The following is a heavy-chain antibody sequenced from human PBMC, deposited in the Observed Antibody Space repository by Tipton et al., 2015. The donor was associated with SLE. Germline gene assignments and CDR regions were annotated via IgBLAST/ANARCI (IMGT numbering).Heavy chain of an antibody. J-gene: IGHJ4*02. CDR3: ARQGAVAGFDY. CDR2: IYYSGST. Sequence: LRLSCAVYGGSFSGYYWSWIRQPPGKGLEWIGYIYYSGSTNYNPSLKSRVTISVDTSKNQFSLKLSSVTAADTAVYYCARQGAVAGFDYWGQGTLVTVSS. CDR1: GGSFSGYY. V-gene: IGHV4-59*08. D-gene: IGHD6-19*01.